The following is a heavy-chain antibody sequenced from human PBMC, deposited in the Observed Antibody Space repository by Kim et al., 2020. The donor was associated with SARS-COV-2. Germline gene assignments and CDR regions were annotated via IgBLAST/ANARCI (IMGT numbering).Heavy chain of an antibody. J-gene: IGHJ4*01. CDR3: ARSIDLRRAAVLSFDY. CDR2: IHYSGST. Sequence: SETLSLTCTVSGGPISSSSYYWGWIRQPPGKGLEWIGSIHYSGSTYYNPSLKSRVTISVDTSKNQFSLKLSSVTAADTAVYYCARSIDLRRAAVLSFDY. CDR1: GGPISSSSYY. V-gene: IGHV4-39*01. D-gene: IGHD6-13*01.